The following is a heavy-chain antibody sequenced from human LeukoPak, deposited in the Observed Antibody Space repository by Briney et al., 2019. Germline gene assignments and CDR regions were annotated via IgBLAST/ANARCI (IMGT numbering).Heavy chain of an antibody. D-gene: IGHD5-12*01. J-gene: IGHJ4*02. CDR2: ISSDGNSK. CDR1: GFTFSSYG. V-gene: IGHV3-30*19. Sequence: GGSLRLSCAASGFTFSSYGMHWVRQAPGKGLEWVAVISSDGNSKSFALSVKGRFAISRDNSKNTLFLQMNNLRSEDTALYYCVSPTADYPFLYYFDSWGQGTLVTVSS. CDR3: VSPTADYPFLYYFDS.